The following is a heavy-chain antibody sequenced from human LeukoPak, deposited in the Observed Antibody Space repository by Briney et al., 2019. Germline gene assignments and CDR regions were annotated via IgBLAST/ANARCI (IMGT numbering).Heavy chain of an antibody. J-gene: IGHJ5*02. CDR1: GYTFTSYG. CDR3: SRGSAMVTTYRGGNWFDP. CDR2: ISAYNGNA. Sequence: ASVKVSCKASGYTFTSYGISWVRQAPGQGLEWMGWISAYNGNANYAQKLQGRVTMTTDTSTSTAYMELRSLRSDDTAVYYCSRGSAMVTTYRGGNWFDPWGQGTLVTVSS. V-gene: IGHV1-18*01. D-gene: IGHD5-18*01.